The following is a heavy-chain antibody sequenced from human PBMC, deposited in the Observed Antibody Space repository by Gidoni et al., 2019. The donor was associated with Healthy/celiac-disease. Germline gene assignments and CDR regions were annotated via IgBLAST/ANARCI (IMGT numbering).Heavy chain of an antibody. CDR3: AKEVLYYFDY. CDR2: ISGSGGST. CDR1: GFTFSSYS. Sequence: EVQMLDSGGGLVQPGGSLSHSCAAYGFTFSSYSMSWVRQAPGKGLEWVSAISGSGGSTCYADSVKGRFTISRDNSKNTLYLQRNSLRAEDTAVYYCAKEVLYYFDYWGQGTLVTVSS. J-gene: IGHJ4*02. D-gene: IGHD3-10*01. V-gene: IGHV3-23*01.